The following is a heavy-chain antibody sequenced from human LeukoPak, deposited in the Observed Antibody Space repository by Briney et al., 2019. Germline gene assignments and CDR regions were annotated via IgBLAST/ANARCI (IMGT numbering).Heavy chain of an antibody. D-gene: IGHD3-22*01. J-gene: IGHJ6*03. CDR2: INHRGNL. CDR1: GGPFSGYF. CDR3: ARAYDSSGYLYYYYYMDV. V-gene: IGHV4-34*01. Sequence: SETLSLTCAVYGGPFSGYFWSWIRQAPGKGLEWIGEINHRGNLNYNPSLKSRVTISVDTSKKQFSVKLRSVTAADTAVYYCARAYDSSGYLYYYYYMDVWGKGTTVTVSS.